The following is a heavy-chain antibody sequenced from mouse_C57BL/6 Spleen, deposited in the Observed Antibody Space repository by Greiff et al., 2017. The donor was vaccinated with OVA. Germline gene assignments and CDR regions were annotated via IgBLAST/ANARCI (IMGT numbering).Heavy chain of an antibody. J-gene: IGHJ2*01. CDR1: GFTFSDYY. Sequence: EVKLVESEGGLVQPGSSMKLSCTASGFTFSDYYMAWVRQVPEKGLEWVAYINNDSSSTYYLDSLKSRFIISRDNAKNILYLQMSSLKSEDTATYYCARGGGGNYVRYYFDYWGQGTTLTVSS. D-gene: IGHD2-1*01. CDR3: ARGGGGNYVRYYFDY. CDR2: INNDSSST. V-gene: IGHV5-16*01.